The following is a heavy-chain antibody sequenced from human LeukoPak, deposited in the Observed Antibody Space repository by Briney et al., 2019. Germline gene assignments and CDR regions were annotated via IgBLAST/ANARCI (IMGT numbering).Heavy chain of an antibody. D-gene: IGHD3-10*01. J-gene: IGHJ2*01. CDR1: GFTFSSYW. CDR3: AKDPWVNSGSHGYFDL. Sequence: GGSLRLSCAASGFTFSSYWMSWVRQAPGKGLEWVANIKQDGSEKYYVDSVKGRFTISRDNAKNSLYLQMNSLRAEDTAIYYCAKDPWVNSGSHGYFDLWGRGTLVTVSS. V-gene: IGHV3-7*03. CDR2: IKQDGSEK.